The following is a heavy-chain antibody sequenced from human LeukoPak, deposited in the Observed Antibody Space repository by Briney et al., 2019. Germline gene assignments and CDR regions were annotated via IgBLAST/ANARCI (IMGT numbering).Heavy chain of an antibody. CDR2: IYYSGST. V-gene: IGHV4-59*01. CDR3: ARTTEGGYSYGSFYYYYMGV. Sequence: SETLSLTCTVSGGSITKYYWSWIRQPPGKGLEWIGFIYYSGSTNYNPSLKSRVTISVHTSKNQFSLKLSSVTAADTAVYYCARTTEGGYSYGSFYYYYMGVWGKGATVTISS. CDR1: GGSITKYY. D-gene: IGHD5-18*01. J-gene: IGHJ6*03.